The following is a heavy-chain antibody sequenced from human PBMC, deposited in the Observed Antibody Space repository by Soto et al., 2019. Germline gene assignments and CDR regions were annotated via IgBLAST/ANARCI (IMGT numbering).Heavy chain of an antibody. V-gene: IGHV4-4*07. CDR1: GGSINTYY. J-gene: IGHJ3*02. D-gene: IGHD6-6*01. CDR2: IYSSGST. Sequence: QVQLQESGPGLVKPSETLSLTCTVSGGSINTYYWTWIRQPAGKGLEWIGRIYSSGSTNYNPSLRSRVTMSLDTSKNQFSLRLTSVTAADTAVYYCAREYSSSYGRTLDIWGQGTLVTVSS. CDR3: AREYSSSYGRTLDI.